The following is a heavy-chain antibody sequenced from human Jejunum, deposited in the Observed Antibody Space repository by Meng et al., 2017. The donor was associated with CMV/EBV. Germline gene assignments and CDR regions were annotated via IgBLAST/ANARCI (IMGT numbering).Heavy chain of an antibody. CDR1: GFNRSSSW. CDR2: INSDGSST. D-gene: IGHD3-10*01. Sequence: SLRLSCAASGFNRSSSWMHWVRQAPGEGLVWVSRINSDGSSTNYAGSVKGRFTISRDNAKNTLYLQMNSLRAEDTAVYYCARDLGSYWGQGTLVTVSS. CDR3: ARDLGSY. V-gene: IGHV3-74*01. J-gene: IGHJ4*02.